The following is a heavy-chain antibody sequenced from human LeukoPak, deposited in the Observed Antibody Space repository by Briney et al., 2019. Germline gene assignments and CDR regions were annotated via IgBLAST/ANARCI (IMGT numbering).Heavy chain of an antibody. CDR1: GYTFTSYY. Sequence: GASVKVSCKASGYTFTSYYMHWVRQAPGQGLEWMGIINPSGGSTSYAQKFQGRVTMTRDTSTSTAYMELSSLRSEDTAVYYCATAHYDRRPPGLLAFDYWGQGTLVTVSS. CDR3: ATAHYDRRPPGLLAFDY. D-gene: IGHD3-22*01. V-gene: IGHV1-46*01. J-gene: IGHJ4*02. CDR2: INPSGGST.